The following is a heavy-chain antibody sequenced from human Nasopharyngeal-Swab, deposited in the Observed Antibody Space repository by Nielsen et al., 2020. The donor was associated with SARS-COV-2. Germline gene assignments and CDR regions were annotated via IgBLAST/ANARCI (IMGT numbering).Heavy chain of an antibody. V-gene: IGHV1-24*01. D-gene: IGHD1-26*01. Sequence: ASVKVSCKVSGYTLAELSMHWVRQAPGKGLAWMGGFDPEDGETVYAQKFQGRVTMTEDTSTDTAYMELSSLRSEDTAVYYCATGNTWSYWIDYWGQGTLVTVSS. CDR2: FDPEDGET. CDR3: ATGNTWSYWIDY. J-gene: IGHJ4*02. CDR1: GYTLAELS.